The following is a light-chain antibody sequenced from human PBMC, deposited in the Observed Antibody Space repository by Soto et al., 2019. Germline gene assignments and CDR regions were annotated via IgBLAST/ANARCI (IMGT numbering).Light chain of an antibody. CDR1: QSVSNNY. J-gene: IGKJ1*01. CDR3: QQYGSSGT. CDR2: GAS. Sequence: ELVLTQSPGTLSLSPGERAPLSCRASQSVSNNYLAWYKQKPGQAPRLLIYGASNRATGIPDRFSGSGSGTDFTLTIRRLEPEDFAVDYCQQYGSSGTFGQGTKVDIK. V-gene: IGKV3-20*01.